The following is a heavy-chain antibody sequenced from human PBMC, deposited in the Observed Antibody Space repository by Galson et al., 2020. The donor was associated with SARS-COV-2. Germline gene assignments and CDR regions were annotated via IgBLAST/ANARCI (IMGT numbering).Heavy chain of an antibody. D-gene: IGHD2-2*01. CDR1: GFTFSSYA. Sequence: GGSLRLSCAASGFTFSSYAMHWVRQAPGKGLEWVAVISYDGSNKYYADSVKGRFTISRDKSKNTLYLQMNSLRAEDTAVYYCAIVPAAIWAGWEYFQHWGQGTLVTVSS. CDR2: ISYDGSNK. V-gene: IGHV3-30*04. J-gene: IGHJ1*01. CDR3: AIVPAAIWAGWEYFQH.